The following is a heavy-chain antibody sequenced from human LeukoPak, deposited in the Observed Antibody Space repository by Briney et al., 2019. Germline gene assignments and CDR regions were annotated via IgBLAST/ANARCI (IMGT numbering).Heavy chain of an antibody. J-gene: IGHJ4*02. CDR3: ASPSPGGGAAGLFDY. V-gene: IGHV3-53*05. D-gene: IGHD6-13*01. Sequence: GGSLRLSCAASGFTVSSNFLNWVRQVPGKGLEWVSVLYSGGTTFYADSVKGRFTISRDNSKNMLYLQMDSLRAEGTAVYYCASPSPGGGAAGLFDYWGQGTLVTVSS. CDR2: LYSGGTT. CDR1: GFTVSSNF.